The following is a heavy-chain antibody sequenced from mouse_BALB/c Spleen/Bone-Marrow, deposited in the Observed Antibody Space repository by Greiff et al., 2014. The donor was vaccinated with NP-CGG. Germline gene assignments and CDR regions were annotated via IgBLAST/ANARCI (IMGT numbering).Heavy chain of an antibody. CDR3: ARSTGGPDGFAH. D-gene: IGHD3-1*01. CDR1: GFNIKDTY. J-gene: IGHJ3*01. Sequence: DVQLQESGAELVKPGASVKLSCTASGFNIKDTYMHWVKQRPEQGLEWIGRIDPANGNTKYDPKFQGKATITADTSSNTAYLQLSSLTSEDTAVYYCARSTGGPDGFAHWGPGTMVTVSA. CDR2: IDPANGNT. V-gene: IGHV14-3*02.